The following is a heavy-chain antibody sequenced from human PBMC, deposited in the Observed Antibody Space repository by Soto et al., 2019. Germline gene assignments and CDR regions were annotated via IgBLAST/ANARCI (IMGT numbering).Heavy chain of an antibody. V-gene: IGHV1-8*01. D-gene: IGHD6-19*01. CDR1: GYTFTSYD. CDR2: MNPNSGNT. J-gene: IGHJ5*02. CDR3: SRVIAVAGPGGENWFDP. Sequence: ASVKVSCKASGYTFTSYDINWVRQATGQGLEWMGWMNPNSGNTGYEQKFQGRVTMTRKASISTAYLELSSLRSEDTAVYYCSRVIAVAGPGGENWFDPWGQGTLVTVSS.